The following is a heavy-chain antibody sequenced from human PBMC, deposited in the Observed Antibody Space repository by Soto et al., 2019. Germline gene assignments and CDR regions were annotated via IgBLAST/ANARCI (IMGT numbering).Heavy chain of an antibody. V-gene: IGHV1-69*08. Sequence: QVQLVQSGAEVKKPGSSVKVSCKASGGTFSPYTINWVRQAPGHGLEWMGRIIPFHGVTNYAQKFQARVTIAADKSTSTAYMELSGLRFEDTAMYYCTRDWEITVSTWAFGGFWGRGALGTVSS. CDR3: TRDWEITVSTWAFGGF. D-gene: IGHD3-10*01. J-gene: IGHJ4*02. CDR1: GGTFSPYT. CDR2: IIPFHGVT.